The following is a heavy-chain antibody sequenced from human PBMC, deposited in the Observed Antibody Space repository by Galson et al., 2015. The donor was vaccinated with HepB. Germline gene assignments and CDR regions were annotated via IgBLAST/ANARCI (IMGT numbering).Heavy chain of an antibody. J-gene: IGHJ4*02. CDR1: GYIFTSYA. CDR3: AREKGKGYCRGSDCSKYFDY. D-gene: IGHD2-15*01. Sequence: SVKVSCKASGYIFTSYAMTWVRQAPGQGLEWMGWIRIYNGDTKYAQNFRGRVTMTTDTSTSTAYMELRSLRSDDTAIYYCAREKGKGYCRGSDCSKYFDYWGQGTLVTVSS. CDR2: IRIYNGDT. V-gene: IGHV1-18*04.